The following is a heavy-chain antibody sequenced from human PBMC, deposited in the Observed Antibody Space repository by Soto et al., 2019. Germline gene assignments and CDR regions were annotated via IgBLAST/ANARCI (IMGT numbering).Heavy chain of an antibody. Sequence: QITLKESGPTLLKPTQTITLTCTFSGFSLSTSGVGVGWIRQPPGKALEWLALIYWDDDKRYSPSLKSRLPITKATAKNHVVPTMTTVKPLDPATYYCAHRQRQQLHNWFDPWGQGTLVTVSS. CDR1: GFSLSTSGVG. V-gene: IGHV2-5*02. J-gene: IGHJ5*02. CDR2: IYWDDDK. CDR3: AHRQRQQLHNWFDP. D-gene: IGHD6-13*01.